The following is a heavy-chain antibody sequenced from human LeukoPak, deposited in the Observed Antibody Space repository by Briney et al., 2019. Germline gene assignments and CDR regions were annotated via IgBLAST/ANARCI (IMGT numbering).Heavy chain of an antibody. CDR1: GGSISSSSYY. Sequence: SETLSLTCTVSGGSISSSSYYWGWIRQPPGKGLEWIGSIYYSGSTYYNPSLKSRVTISVDTSKNQFSLKLSSVTAADTAVYYCAREETSTVWDWGQGALVTVSS. V-gene: IGHV4-39*07. CDR3: AREETSTVWD. D-gene: IGHD3-16*01. J-gene: IGHJ4*02. CDR2: IYYSGST.